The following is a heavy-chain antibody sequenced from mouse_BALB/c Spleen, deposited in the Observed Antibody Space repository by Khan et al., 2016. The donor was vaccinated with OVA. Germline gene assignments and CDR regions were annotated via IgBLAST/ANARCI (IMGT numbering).Heavy chain of an antibody. Sequence: MQLEESGPELVRPGASVKISCKASGYSFTGYFMNWVMQSHGKSLEWIGRINPHIGETFYNPKFTGKATLTVDESSSTAHMELRSLASEDSAVYYCARIYRSDFDYWDQGTTLTVAS. D-gene: IGHD1-1*01. CDR3: ARIYRSDFDY. CDR2: INPHIGET. CDR1: GYSFTGYF. J-gene: IGHJ2*01. V-gene: IGHV1-20*02.